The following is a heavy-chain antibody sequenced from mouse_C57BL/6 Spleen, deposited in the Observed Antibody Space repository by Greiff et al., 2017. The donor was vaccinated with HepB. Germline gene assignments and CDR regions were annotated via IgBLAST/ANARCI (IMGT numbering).Heavy chain of an antibody. CDR3: AKNKDYGSIAV. D-gene: IGHD1-1*01. J-gene: IGHJ1*03. CDR2: IWRGGST. V-gene: IGHV2-5*01. CDR1: GFSFTSYG. Sequence: QVQLQQSGPGLVQPSQRLSKTCTVSGFSFTSYGVHWVRQSPGKGLEWRGVIWRGGSTDYNASFMSRLSITKDNSKSQVFFKMNSLQADDTAIYYCAKNKDYGSIAVWGTGTTVTVSS.